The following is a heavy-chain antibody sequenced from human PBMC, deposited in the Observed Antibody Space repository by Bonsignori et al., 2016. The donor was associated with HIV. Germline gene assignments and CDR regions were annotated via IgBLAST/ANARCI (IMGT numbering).Heavy chain of an antibody. Sequence: WVRQAPGQGLEWMEGSSLIFGTANYAQKFQGRVAITADESTSTAYMELSSLRSEDTAVYYCARDRGQGSLDAFDIWGQGTMVTVSS. CDR2: SSLIFGTA. V-gene: IGHV1-69*01. J-gene: IGHJ3*02. D-gene: IGHD3-10*01. CDR3: ARDRGQGSLDAFDI.